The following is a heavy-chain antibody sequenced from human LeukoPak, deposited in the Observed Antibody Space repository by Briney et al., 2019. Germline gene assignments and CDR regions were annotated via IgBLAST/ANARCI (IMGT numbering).Heavy chain of an antibody. D-gene: IGHD3-10*01. V-gene: IGHV3-33*01. CDR1: GFTFSSHG. CDR2: IWYDGGQK. CDR3: ARDIGGSYYNGVDY. J-gene: IGHJ4*02. Sequence: AGKSLRLSCEASGFTFSSHGMHWVRQAPGKGLEWVAVIWYDGGQKYYADSVKGRFTISRDNSKNTLGLQMKSLRAEDTAVYYCARDIGGSYYNGVDYWGQGTLVTVSS.